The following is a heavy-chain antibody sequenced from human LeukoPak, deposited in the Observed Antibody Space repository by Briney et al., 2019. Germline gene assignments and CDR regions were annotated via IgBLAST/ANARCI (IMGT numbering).Heavy chain of an antibody. CDR2: INPNSGGT. D-gene: IGHD6-19*01. Sequence: ASVKVSCKASGYTFTGYYMHWVRQAPVQGLEWMGWINPNSGGTNYAQKFQGRVTMTRDTSISTAYMELSRLRSDDTAVYYCARSIAVAGIIWFDPWGQGTLVTVSS. V-gene: IGHV1-2*02. CDR3: ARSIAVAGIIWFDP. J-gene: IGHJ5*02. CDR1: GYTFTGYY.